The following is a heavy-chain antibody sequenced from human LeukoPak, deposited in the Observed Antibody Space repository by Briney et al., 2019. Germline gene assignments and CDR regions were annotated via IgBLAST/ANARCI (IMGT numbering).Heavy chain of an antibody. CDR1: GGSFSGYY. J-gene: IGHJ5*02. Sequence: SETLSLTCAVYGGSFSGYYWSWIRQPPGKGLEWIGEINHSGSTNYNPSLKSRVTISVDTSKNQFSLKLSSVTAADTAVYYCARGVLHGSGSYYPLGWFDPWGQGTLVTVSS. CDR3: ARGVLHGSGSYYPLGWFDP. CDR2: INHSGST. D-gene: IGHD3-10*01. V-gene: IGHV4-34*01.